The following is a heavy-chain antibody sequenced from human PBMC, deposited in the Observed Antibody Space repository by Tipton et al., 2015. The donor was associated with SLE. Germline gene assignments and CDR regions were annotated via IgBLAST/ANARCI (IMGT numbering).Heavy chain of an antibody. CDR1: GFTFNGYA. D-gene: IGHD3-10*01. V-gene: IGHV3-30-3*01. J-gene: IGHJ4*02. CDR3: ARLGPYGSGSFDY. CDR2: ISNDGSNK. Sequence: SLRLSCAASGFTFNGYAMNWVRQAPGKGLEWVAVISNDGSNKYYADSVKGRFTVSRDNSKNTLYLQLNSLRAEDTAVYYCARLGPYGSGSFDYWGQGTLVTVSS.